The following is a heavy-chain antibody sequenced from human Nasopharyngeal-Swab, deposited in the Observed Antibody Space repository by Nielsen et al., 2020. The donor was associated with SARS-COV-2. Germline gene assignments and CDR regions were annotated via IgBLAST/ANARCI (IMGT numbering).Heavy chain of an antibody. CDR1: GFTFSSHA. V-gene: IGHV3-23*01. J-gene: IGHJ6*02. Sequence: GESLKISCVASGFTFSSHAMSWVRQAPGKGLEWVSGLIENGVDTYYADSVKGRFTISRDNSKNTLYLQMNSLRAEDTAVYYCAKGDSGSYFGTYGMDVWGQGTTVTVSS. CDR3: AKGDSGSYFGTYGMDV. CDR2: LIENGVDT. D-gene: IGHD1-26*01.